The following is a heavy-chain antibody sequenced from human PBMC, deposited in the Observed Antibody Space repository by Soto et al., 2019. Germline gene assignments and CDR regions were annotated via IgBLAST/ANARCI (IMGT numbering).Heavy chain of an antibody. J-gene: IGHJ6*02. CDR1: GGSISSYY. V-gene: IGHV4-59*01. CDR3: ARPRGYDLPYYYYDMDV. Sequence: SETLSLTCTVSGGSISSYYWSWIRQPPGKGLEWIGYIYYSGSTNYNPSLKSRVTISVDTSKNQFSLKLSLRSDDTAVYYCARPRGYDLPYYYYDMDVWGQGTTVTVSS. CDR2: IYYSGST. D-gene: IGHD5-12*01.